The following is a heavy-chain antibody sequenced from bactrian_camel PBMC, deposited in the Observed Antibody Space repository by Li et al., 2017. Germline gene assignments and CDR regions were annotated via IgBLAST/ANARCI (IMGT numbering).Heavy chain of an antibody. V-gene: IGHV3S1*01. D-gene: IGHD1*01. CDR3: TRSYFGASHNTFAF. Sequence: HVQLVESGGGSVQPGGSLRLSCAASGYIGTRRMGWFRQAPGKGLEWVSFISNGGGITAYADSVNGRFTISRDNAKNTLYLQMNSLRPEDTAVYYCTRSYFGASHNTFAFWGQGTQVTVS. CDR1: GYIGTRR. CDR2: ISNGGGIT. J-gene: IGHJ4*01.